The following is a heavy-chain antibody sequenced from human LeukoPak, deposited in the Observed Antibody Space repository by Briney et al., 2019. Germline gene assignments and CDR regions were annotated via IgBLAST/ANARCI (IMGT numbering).Heavy chain of an antibody. CDR3: AKKGYYASGSYFDY. J-gene: IGHJ4*02. D-gene: IGHD3-10*01. CDR2: IRYAGSSK. Sequence: GGSLRLSCAASGFIFSSYGMHWVRQAPGKGLEWVAFIRYAGSSKYYADSVKGRFTISSDNSKNTLYLQMNSLRAEDTAIYYCAKKGYYASGSYFDYWGQGTLVTVSS. CDR1: GFIFSSYG. V-gene: IGHV3-30*02.